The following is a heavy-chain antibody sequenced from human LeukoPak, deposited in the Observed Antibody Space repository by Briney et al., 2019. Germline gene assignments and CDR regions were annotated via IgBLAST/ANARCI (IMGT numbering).Heavy chain of an antibody. Sequence: GGSLRLSCAASGFMFSLYWMHWVRQAPGKGLVWVSRIEGGETSTNYADFVKGRFTISRDNAKNSLYLQMNSLRAEDTAVYYCARIEYCSSTSCYSLDYWGQGTLVTVSS. J-gene: IGHJ4*02. CDR2: IEGGETST. D-gene: IGHD2-2*02. V-gene: IGHV3-74*01. CDR1: GFMFSLYW. CDR3: ARIEYCSSTSCYSLDY.